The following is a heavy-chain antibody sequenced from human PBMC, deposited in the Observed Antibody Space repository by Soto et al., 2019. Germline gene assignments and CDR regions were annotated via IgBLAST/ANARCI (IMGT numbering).Heavy chain of an antibody. CDR3: ARRFEYSSSSGVDY. D-gene: IGHD6-6*01. J-gene: IGHJ4*02. V-gene: IGHV1-2*02. CDR2: INPNSGGT. CDR1: GYTFTGYY. Sequence: QVQLVQSGAEVKKPGASVKVSCKASGYTFTGYYMHWVRQAPGQGLEWMGWINPNSGGTNYVQKFQGRVTMTRDTSISTAHMELSRLRSDDTAVYYCARRFEYSSSSGVDYWGQGTLVTVSS.